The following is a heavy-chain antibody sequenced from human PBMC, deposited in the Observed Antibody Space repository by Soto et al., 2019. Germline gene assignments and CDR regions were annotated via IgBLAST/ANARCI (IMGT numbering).Heavy chain of an antibody. Sequence: GGSLRLSCAASGFTFSNYGMHWVRQAPGKGLEWVALISYDGRTKFYVDSVKGRFTISRDNSKNTLYLQMDSLRTEDTAVYYCAKRSDSSGYYPPDYWGQGTLVTVSS. CDR3: AKRSDSSGYYPPDY. V-gene: IGHV3-30*18. CDR1: GFTFSNYG. CDR2: ISYDGRTK. D-gene: IGHD3-22*01. J-gene: IGHJ4*02.